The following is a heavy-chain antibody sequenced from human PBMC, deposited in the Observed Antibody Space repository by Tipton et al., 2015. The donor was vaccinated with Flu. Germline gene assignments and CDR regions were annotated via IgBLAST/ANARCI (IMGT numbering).Heavy chain of an antibody. CDR3: ARDPRGGYFDL. CDR1: GYTFTSYY. CDR2: INPSGGST. J-gene: IGHJ2*01. Sequence: QLVQSGAEVKKPGASVKVSCKASGYTFTSYYMHWVRQAPGQGLEWMGIINPSGGSTSYAQMFQGRVTMTRDTSTSTVYMELSSLRSEDTAVYYCARDPRGGYFDLWGRGTLVTVSS. V-gene: IGHV1-46*01.